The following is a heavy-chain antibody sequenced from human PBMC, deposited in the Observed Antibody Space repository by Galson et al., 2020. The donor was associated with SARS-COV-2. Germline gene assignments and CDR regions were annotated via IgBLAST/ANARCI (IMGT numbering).Heavy chain of an antibody. Sequence: SETLSLTCAVSGASFSDYNWSWIRQSPGKGLEWIGEINYTGSTNYNPSLKSRVTISVDTSRKQFSLRLSSVTAADTAVYYCAKVSLYNDYHDAFDFWGLGTMVTVSS. V-gene: IGHV4-34*01. CDR3: AKVSLYNDYHDAFDF. J-gene: IGHJ3*01. CDR2: INYTGST. D-gene: IGHD1-1*01. CDR1: GASFSDYN.